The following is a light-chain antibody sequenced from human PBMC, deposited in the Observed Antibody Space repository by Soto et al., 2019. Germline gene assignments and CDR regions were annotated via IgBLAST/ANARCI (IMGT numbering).Light chain of an antibody. J-gene: IGLJ1*01. V-gene: IGLV2-14*01. CDR3: SSYTATTAIP. CDR1: SXDVGYYNY. Sequence: QSALTQPASVSGPPGQSITISCTGTSXDVGYYNYVSWHQEHPGKAPKLIIYEVKNLPSAVSNRFSGSKSGNTASLTISGLQAEDEADYYCSSYTATTAIPLGTGTTITVL. CDR2: EVK.